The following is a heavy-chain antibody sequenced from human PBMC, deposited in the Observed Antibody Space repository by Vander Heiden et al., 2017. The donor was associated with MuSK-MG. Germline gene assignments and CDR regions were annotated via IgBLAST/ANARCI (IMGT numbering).Heavy chain of an antibody. Sequence: EVQVLESGGGLVQPGGSLRLSCAASGFIFSRYAMSWVRQAPGKGLEWVSTISGSAAYTYSADSGKGRFTISRDNSKNTVYMQMNSLRAEETAVYYCAKAAGHGSGSSYFDYWGQGTMVTVSS. CDR2: ISGSAAYT. J-gene: IGHJ4*02. V-gene: IGHV3-23*01. CDR1: GFIFSRYA. CDR3: AKAAGHGSGSSYFDY. D-gene: IGHD3-10*01.